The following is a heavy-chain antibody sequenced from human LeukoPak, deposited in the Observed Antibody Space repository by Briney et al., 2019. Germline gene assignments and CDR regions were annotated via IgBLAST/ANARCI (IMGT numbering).Heavy chain of an antibody. J-gene: IGHJ3*02. D-gene: IGHD3-22*01. Sequence: SETLSLTCTVSGGSISSSSYYWGWIRQPPGKGLEWIGSIYYSGSTYYNPSLKSRVTISVDTSKNQFSLKLSSVTAADTAVYYCARVALGIVRAFDIWGQGTMVTVSS. CDR2: IYYSGST. CDR1: GGSISSSSYY. CDR3: ARVALGIVRAFDI. V-gene: IGHV4-39*01.